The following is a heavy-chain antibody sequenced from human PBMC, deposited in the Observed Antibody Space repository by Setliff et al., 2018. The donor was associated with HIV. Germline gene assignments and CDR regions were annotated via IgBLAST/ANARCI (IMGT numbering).Heavy chain of an antibody. CDR3: ARSSLAAAGLGHMDV. CDR1: GGTFSSYA. D-gene: IGHD6-13*01. V-gene: IGHV1-69*13. Sequence: ASVKVSCKASGGTFSSYAISWVRQAPGQGLEWMGGIIPIFGTANYAQKFQGRVTITADESTSTAYMELSSLRSEDTAVYYCARSSLAAAGLGHMDVWGKGTTVTVSS. J-gene: IGHJ6*03. CDR2: IIPIFGTA.